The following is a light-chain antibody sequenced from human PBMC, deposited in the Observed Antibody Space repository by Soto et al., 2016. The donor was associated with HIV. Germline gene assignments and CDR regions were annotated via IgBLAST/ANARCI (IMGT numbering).Light chain of an antibody. CDR2: ATS. CDR3: QQYNSYWT. Sequence: DIQMTQSPPSLSASVGDRVTITCRASQSISNYLNWYQQKPGKAPKVLISATSDLQSGVPSRFSGSRSGREFTLTISSLQPDDFATYYCQQYNSYWTFGQGTKGGNQT. CDR1: QSISNY. V-gene: IGKV1-16*01. J-gene: IGKJ1*01.